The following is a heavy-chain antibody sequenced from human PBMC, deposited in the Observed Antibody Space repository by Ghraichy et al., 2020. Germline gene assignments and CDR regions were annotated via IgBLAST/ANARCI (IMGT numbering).Heavy chain of an antibody. J-gene: IGHJ3*02. Sequence: GGSLRLSCTASGFTLSSYEINWVRQAPGKGLEWVSYIPTSDSTTYYADSVAGRFTISRDNAKNSLFLQMKNLRAEDTAVYFCARGGVTTSAFDIWVQGT. D-gene: IGHD3-10*01. V-gene: IGHV3-48*03. CDR1: GFTLSSYE. CDR2: IPTSDSTT. CDR3: ARGGVTTSAFDI.